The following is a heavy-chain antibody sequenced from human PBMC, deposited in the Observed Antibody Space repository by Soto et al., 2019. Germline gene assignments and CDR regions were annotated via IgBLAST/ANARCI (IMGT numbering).Heavy chain of an antibody. CDR1: GYTLTELS. CDR3: ARLLVPYCGGDCYSGFDY. Sequence: GASVKVSCKVSGYTLTELSMHWVRQSPGKGLEWMGGFGPEDGETIYAQKFQGRVTMTEDTSTDTAYMELSSLRSEDTAVYYCARLLVPYCGGDCYSGFDYWGQGTLVTVSS. D-gene: IGHD2-21*02. J-gene: IGHJ4*02. V-gene: IGHV1-24*01. CDR2: FGPEDGET.